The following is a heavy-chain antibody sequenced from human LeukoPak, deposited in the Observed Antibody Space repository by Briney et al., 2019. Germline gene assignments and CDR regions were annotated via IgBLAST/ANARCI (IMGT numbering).Heavy chain of an antibody. J-gene: IGHJ4*02. Sequence: GASVKVSCKASGGTFSSYAISWVRQAPGQGLEWMGGIIPIFGTANYAQKFQGRVTITADESTSTAYMELSSLRSEDTAVYYCARRPQAAAGRPHFDYWGQGTLVTVSS. CDR3: ARRPQAAAGRPHFDY. CDR1: GGTFSSYA. CDR2: IIPIFGTA. V-gene: IGHV1-69*01. D-gene: IGHD6-13*01.